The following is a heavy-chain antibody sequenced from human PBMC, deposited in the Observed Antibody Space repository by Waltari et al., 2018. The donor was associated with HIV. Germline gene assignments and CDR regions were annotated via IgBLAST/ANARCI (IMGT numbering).Heavy chain of an antibody. CDR1: GFVFSDFY. V-gene: IGHV3-11*01. D-gene: IGHD2-21*02. CDR2: ISSSGTTI. CDR3: ASPGPYCGGDCYLD. Sequence: QVQLVESGGGLVKLGGSLRLSCAASGFVFSDFYMSWFRQAPGKGLEWISYISSSGTTIYYRDSVKGRFTISRNNAKNSLSLQMNSLRAEDTAVYYCASPGPYCGGDCYLDWGPGTLVTVSS. J-gene: IGHJ4*02.